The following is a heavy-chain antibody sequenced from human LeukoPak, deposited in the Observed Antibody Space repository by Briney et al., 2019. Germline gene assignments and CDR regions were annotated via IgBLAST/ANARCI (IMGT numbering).Heavy chain of an antibody. CDR3: ARVGDGYNSYFDY. D-gene: IGHD5-24*01. CDR1: GGTLNNYG. Sequence: SVKVSCKASGGTLNNYGISWVRQAPGQGLEWLGGIIPIIGAANYAQKFQGRVTITADESTSTAYMELSSLRSEDTAVYYCARVGDGYNSYFDYWGQGTLVTVSS. J-gene: IGHJ4*02. V-gene: IGHV1-69*01. CDR2: IIPIIGAA.